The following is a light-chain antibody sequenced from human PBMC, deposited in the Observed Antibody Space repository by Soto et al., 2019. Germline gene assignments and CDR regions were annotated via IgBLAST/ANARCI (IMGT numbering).Light chain of an antibody. CDR2: IND. Sequence: QSVLTQPPSASWTPGQRVTIACPASSSDIVDNPVNWYQQLPGAVPKLLIYINDQRPSGVPDRFSGSKSGTSASLAISGLQSEDEADYYCAAWDDRLNGYVFGTGTKVNVL. CDR3: AAWDDRLNGYV. V-gene: IGLV1-44*01. J-gene: IGLJ1*01. CDR1: SSDIVDNP.